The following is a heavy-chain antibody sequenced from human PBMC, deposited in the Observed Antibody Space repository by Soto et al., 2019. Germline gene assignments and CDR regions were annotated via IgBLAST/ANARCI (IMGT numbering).Heavy chain of an antibody. J-gene: IGHJ5*02. V-gene: IGHV1-69*13. CDR2: IIPIFGTP. D-gene: IGHD3-16*01. Sequence: SVKVSCKASGGTFSSYIITWVRQAPGQGLEWMGDIIPIFGTPNYAQKLQDRVTITADESTTTAYMEVSGLRSEDTAVYYCARAFASNKYWLDPWGQGTLVTVSS. CDR1: GGTFSSYI. CDR3: ARAFASNKYWLDP.